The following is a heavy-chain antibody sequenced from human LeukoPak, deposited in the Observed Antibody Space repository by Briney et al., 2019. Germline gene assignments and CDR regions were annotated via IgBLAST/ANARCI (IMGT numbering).Heavy chain of an antibody. J-gene: IGHJ3*02. Sequence: PSETLSLTCAVYGGSFSGYYWIWIRQPPGKGLEWIGEINHSGSTNYNPSLKSRVTISVDTSKNQFSLKLSSVTAADTAVYYCARGYSLIVVVVAATAGAFDIWGQGTMVTVSS. V-gene: IGHV4-34*01. D-gene: IGHD2-15*01. CDR3: ARGYSLIVVVVAATAGAFDI. CDR1: GGSFSGYY. CDR2: INHSGST.